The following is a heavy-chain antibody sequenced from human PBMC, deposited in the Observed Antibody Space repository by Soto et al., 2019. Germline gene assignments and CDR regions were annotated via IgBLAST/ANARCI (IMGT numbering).Heavy chain of an antibody. CDR2: MHTSGST. D-gene: IGHD2-2*01. J-gene: IGHJ4*02. Sequence: SETLSLTCTVSGGSIRGYYWSWIRQSAGMGLEWIGRMHTSGSTNYNPSLKSRATISVDMSKNQISLKLTSVTAADTALYYCVRASMPKAHFDSWGQGTLVTVSS. CDR3: VRASMPKAHFDS. CDR1: GGSIRGYY. V-gene: IGHV4-4*07.